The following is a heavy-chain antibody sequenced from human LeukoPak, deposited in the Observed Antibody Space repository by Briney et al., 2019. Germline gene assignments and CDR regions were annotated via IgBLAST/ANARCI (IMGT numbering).Heavy chain of an antibody. J-gene: IGHJ4*02. V-gene: IGHV4-30-4*01. CDR3: ARGGDIASSVGSHFDY. D-gene: IGHD5/OR15-5a*01. CDR1: GASISSGDYY. CDR2: ISKSGGT. Sequence: SETLSLTCNVSGASISSGDYYWSWIRQPPGKGLEWIGYISKSGGTYYNPSVSRRLTISRDTSKNQFSVRLSSVTAADTAVYYCARGGDIASSVGSHFDYWGQGTLVTVSS.